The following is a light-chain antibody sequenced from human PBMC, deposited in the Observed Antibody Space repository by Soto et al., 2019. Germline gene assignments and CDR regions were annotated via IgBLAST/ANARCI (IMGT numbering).Light chain of an antibody. J-gene: IGLJ1*01. CDR3: SSYTSSSTPWV. V-gene: IGLV2-14*03. CDR1: SSDVGGYNY. CDR2: DVS. Sequence: QSVLTQPTSVSGSPGQSIAISCTGTSSDVGGYNYVSWYQHHPGKAPKLMNCDVSDRPSGVSNRFSGSKSGNTASMTISGLQAEDEADYYCSSYTSSSTPWVFGTGTKVTVL.